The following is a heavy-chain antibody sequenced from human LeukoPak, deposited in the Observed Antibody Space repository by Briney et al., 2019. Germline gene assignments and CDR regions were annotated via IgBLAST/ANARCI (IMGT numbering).Heavy chain of an antibody. V-gene: IGHV3-48*04. CDR1: GFTFSSYS. Sequence: PGGSLRLSCAASGFTFSSYSINWVRQAPGKGLEWVSYISSSGSTIYYADSVKGRFTISRDNAKNSLYLQMNSLRAEDTAVYYCARDSLIDDYGDFHDAFDIWGQGTMVTVSS. J-gene: IGHJ3*02. D-gene: IGHD4-17*01. CDR3: ARDSLIDDYGDFHDAFDI. CDR2: ISSSGSTI.